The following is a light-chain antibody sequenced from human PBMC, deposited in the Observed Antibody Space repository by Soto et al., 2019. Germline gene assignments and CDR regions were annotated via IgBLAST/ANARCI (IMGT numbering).Light chain of an antibody. CDR1: ETISSHY. J-gene: IGKJ3*01. Sequence: EIVLMQSPDTLSLSPGERATLSCRASETISSHYIAWYQQKPGQAPRLLIFGASTRATVIPDRFSGSWSGTDFTLTISRLEPEDFAVYYCQNFGDSPFTFGPGTKVDIK. V-gene: IGKV3-20*01. CDR3: QNFGDSPFT. CDR2: GAS.